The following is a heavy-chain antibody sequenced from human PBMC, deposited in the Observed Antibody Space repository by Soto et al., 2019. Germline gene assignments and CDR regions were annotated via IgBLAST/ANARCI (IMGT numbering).Heavy chain of an antibody. J-gene: IGHJ4*02. D-gene: IGHD3-3*01. Sequence: QVQLVQSGAEVKRPGSSVKVSCKASGGTFSNYAFSWVRQAPGQGLEWMGGIIPLFGTPRHARKLQGRVTISADESTSTAYLEVTSLRSEDTAVFFCASGEYDDVGAPFDHWGQGTLVSVSS. V-gene: IGHV1-69*01. CDR2: IIPLFGTP. CDR3: ASGEYDDVGAPFDH. CDR1: GGTFSNYA.